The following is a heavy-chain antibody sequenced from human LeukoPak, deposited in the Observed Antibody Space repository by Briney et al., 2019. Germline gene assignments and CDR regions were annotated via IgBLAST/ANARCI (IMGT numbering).Heavy chain of an antibody. CDR3: AKSQEDDSSGYYYSNFDY. CDR2: ISGSGGTT. V-gene: IGHV3-23*01. J-gene: IGHJ4*02. Sequence: GGSLRLSCAASGFTFSIYAMSWVRQAPGKGLEWVSAISGSGGTTYYAHSVKDRFTISRDNSKNTLFLQMNSPRAEDTAVYYCAKSQEDDSSGYYYSNFDYWGQGTLVTVSS. CDR1: GFTFSIYA. D-gene: IGHD3-22*01.